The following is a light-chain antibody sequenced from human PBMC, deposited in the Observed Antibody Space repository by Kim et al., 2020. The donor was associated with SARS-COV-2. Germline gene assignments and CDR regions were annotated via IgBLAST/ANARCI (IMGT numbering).Light chain of an antibody. J-gene: IGLJ3*02. V-gene: IGLV3-21*01. CDR1: NIGVKT. Sequence: SYELTQPPSVSVAPGEAATITCGGNNIGVKTVHWYQQKPGQAPVLVIRYDNVRPSGIPERFSGSNSENTASLTISTVEAGDEADYFCQVWEISGDYWVFGGGTQLTVL. CDR3: QVWEISGDYWV. CDR2: YDN.